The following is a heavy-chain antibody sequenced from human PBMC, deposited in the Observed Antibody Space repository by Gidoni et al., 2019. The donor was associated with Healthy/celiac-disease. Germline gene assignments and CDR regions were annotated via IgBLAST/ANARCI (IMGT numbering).Heavy chain of an antibody. Sequence: QVQLQQWGAGLLKPSETLSLTCAVYGGSFSGYYWSGTRQPPGKGLEWIGESNHSESTNYTPSLKSRVTISVDTSKNQFSLKLSSVTAADTAVYYCARGVGTTVTTVYFQHWGQGTLVTVSS. CDR1: GGSFSGYY. CDR2: SNHSEST. J-gene: IGHJ1*01. CDR3: ARGVGTTVTTVYFQH. D-gene: IGHD4-17*01. V-gene: IGHV4-34*01.